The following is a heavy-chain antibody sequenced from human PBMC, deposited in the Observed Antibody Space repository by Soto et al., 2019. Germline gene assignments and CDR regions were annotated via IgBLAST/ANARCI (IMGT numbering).Heavy chain of an antibody. D-gene: IGHD3-22*01. V-gene: IGHV4-39*01. CDR1: GGSISTSSYY. Sequence: QLQLQESGPGLVKPSETLSLTCTVSGGSISTSSYYWGWIRQPPGKGLEWMGSIYSSGSTYYNPSLKCRVTISVDTSKNQFSLKLSSVTAADPAVYYGAGDSDSSGDYWGQGTLVTVSS. J-gene: IGHJ4*02. CDR3: AGDSDSSGDY. CDR2: IYSSGST.